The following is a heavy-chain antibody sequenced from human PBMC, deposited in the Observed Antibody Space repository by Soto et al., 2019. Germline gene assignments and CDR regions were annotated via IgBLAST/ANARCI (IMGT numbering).Heavy chain of an antibody. V-gene: IGHV1-69*02. D-gene: IGHD6-13*01. CDR3: AGPEHSYYSSWYVGYFDY. J-gene: IGHJ4*02. CDR1: GGTFSSYT. CDR2: IIPILGIA. Sequence: QVQLVQSGAEVKKPGSSVKVSCKASGGTFSSYTISWVRQAPGQGLEWMGRIIPILGIANYAQKFQGRVTITADKSTSTAYMGLSSLRSEDTAVYYCAGPEHSYYSSWYVGYFDYWGQGTLVTVSS.